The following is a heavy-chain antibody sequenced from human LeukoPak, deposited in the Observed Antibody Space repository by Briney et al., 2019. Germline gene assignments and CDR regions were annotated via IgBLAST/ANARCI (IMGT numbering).Heavy chain of an antibody. J-gene: IGHJ4*02. CDR3: ARDLATRQRTGLYDS. CDR1: GISVSSNY. D-gene: IGHD3-16*02. V-gene: IGHV3-66*01. CDR2: IYVDGST. Sequence: GGSLRLSCAASGISVSSNYMSWVRQAPGKGLQWVSVIYVDGSTYHADSVKGRITISRDNSRNTQYLQMNSLRPEDTAVYYCARDLATRQRTGLYDSWGQGALVTVSS.